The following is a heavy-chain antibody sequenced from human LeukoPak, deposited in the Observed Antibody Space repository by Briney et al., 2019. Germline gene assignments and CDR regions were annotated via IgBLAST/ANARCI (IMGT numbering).Heavy chain of an antibody. D-gene: IGHD6-19*01. Sequence: ASVKVSCKAYGYTFTSHGISWVRQAPGQGLEWMGWISAYNGNTNYAQKLQGRVTMTTDTSTSTAYMELRSLRSDDTAVYYCARVGPQWLVGFYYYMDVWGKGTTVTVSS. CDR3: ARVGPQWLVGFYYYMDV. CDR2: ISAYNGNT. J-gene: IGHJ6*03. CDR1: GYTFTSHG. V-gene: IGHV1-18*01.